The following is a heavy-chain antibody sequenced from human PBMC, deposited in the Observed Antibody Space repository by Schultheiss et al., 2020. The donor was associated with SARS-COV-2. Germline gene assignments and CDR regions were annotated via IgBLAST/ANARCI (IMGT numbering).Heavy chain of an antibody. CDR3: ARGSFRPGSGWYHRNNGMDV. CDR1: GGSFRGYY. CDR2: INHSGGT. D-gene: IGHD6-19*01. J-gene: IGHJ6*02. Sequence: SQTLSLTCAVYGGSFRGYYWNWIRQPPGKGLEWIGEINHSGGTNYNSSLKSRVTISVDTSKNQFSLKLSSVTAADTAVYYCARGSFRPGSGWYHRNNGMDVWGQGTTVTVSS. V-gene: IGHV4-34*01.